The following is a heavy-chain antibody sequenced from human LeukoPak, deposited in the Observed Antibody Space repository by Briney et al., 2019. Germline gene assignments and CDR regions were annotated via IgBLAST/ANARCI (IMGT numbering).Heavy chain of an antibody. CDR3: ARNIPVTRWGY. Sequence: PGGSLRLPCAASGFTVSNNYMTWVRQAPGKGLESVSLIYSGGSTYYADSVKGRFTISRDNSKNTVYLQMNSLRAEDTAVYYCARNIPVTRWGYWGQGTLVTVSS. J-gene: IGHJ4*02. CDR1: GFTVSNNY. D-gene: IGHD2-21*01. V-gene: IGHV3-66*01. CDR2: IYSGGST.